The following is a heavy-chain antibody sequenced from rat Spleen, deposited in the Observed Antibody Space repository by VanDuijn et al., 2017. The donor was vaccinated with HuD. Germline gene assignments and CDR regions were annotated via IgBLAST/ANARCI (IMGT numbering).Heavy chain of an antibody. V-gene: IGHV5S10*01. Sequence: EVQLVESGGGLVQPGRSLKLSCAASGFTFSDYNMAWVRQAPKKGLEWVATISYDGSRTYYRDSVKGRFTISRDNAKSTLYLQTDSLRSEDTATYYCSTRDGGYPHWGQGVMVTVSS. CDR1: GFTFSDYN. D-gene: IGHD1-11*01. J-gene: IGHJ2*01. CDR2: ISYDGSRT. CDR3: STRDGGYPH.